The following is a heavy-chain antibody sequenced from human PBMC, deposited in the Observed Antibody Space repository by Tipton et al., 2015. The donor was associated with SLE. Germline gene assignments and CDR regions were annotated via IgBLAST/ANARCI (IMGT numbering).Heavy chain of an antibody. CDR2: INPNSGGT. Sequence: QLVQSGAEVKKPGASVKVSCKASGYTFTGYYMHWVRQAPGQGLEWMGWINPNSGGTNYAQKFQGRVTVTRDTSISTAYMELSRLRSDDTAVYYCARAAGLQSNWYFDLWGRGTLVTVSS. D-gene: IGHD2-21*01. V-gene: IGHV1-2*02. CDR3: ARAAGLQSNWYFDL. J-gene: IGHJ2*01. CDR1: GYTFTGYY.